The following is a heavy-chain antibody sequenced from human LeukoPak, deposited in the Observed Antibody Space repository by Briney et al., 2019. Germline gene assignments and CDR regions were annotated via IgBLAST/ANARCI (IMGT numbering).Heavy chain of an antibody. CDR3: ARVYYSNSYDYWYFDL. Sequence: SETLSLTCAVYGGSFSGYYWSWIRQPPGKGLEWIAYIYYSGSTNYNPSLRSRVTISVDTSKNQFSLKLSSVTAADTAVYYCARVYYSNSYDYWYFDLWGRGTLVTVSS. D-gene: IGHD6-13*01. V-gene: IGHV4-59*01. J-gene: IGHJ2*01. CDR2: IYYSGST. CDR1: GGSFSGYY.